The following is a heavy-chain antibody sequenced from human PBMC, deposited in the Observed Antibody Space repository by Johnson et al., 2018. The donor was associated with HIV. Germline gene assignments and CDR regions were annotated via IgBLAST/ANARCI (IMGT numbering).Heavy chain of an antibody. V-gene: IGHV3-23*04. CDR3: AKDVEYYDANEAFDV. CDR2: ISGSGGST. CDR1: GFTFSSYA. D-gene: IGHD3-22*01. J-gene: IGHJ3*01. Sequence: VQLVESGGGLVQPGGSLRLSCAASGFTFSSYAMSWVRQAPGKGLEWVSAISGSGGSTYYADSVKGRFTISRYNSKNTLYLQMNSLRAEDTALYYCAKDVEYYDANEAFDVWGQGTMVTVAS.